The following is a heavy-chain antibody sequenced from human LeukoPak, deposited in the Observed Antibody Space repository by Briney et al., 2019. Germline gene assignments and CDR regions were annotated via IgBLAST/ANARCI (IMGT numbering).Heavy chain of an antibody. J-gene: IGHJ5*02. CDR1: GYTFTSYY. Sequence: ASVKVSCKASGYTFTSYYMHWVRQAPGQGLEWMGIINPSGGSTSYAQKFQGRVTMTRDTSTSTVYMELRSLRSDDTAVYYCARDGKGYCSGGSCYSEGNDWFDPWGQGTLVTVSS. D-gene: IGHD2-15*01. CDR3: ARDGKGYCSGGSCYSEGNDWFDP. V-gene: IGHV1-46*01. CDR2: INPSGGST.